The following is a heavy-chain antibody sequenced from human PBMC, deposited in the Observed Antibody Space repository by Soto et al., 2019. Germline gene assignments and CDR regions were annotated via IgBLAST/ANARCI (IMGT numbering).Heavy chain of an antibody. V-gene: IGHV4-31*03. D-gene: IGHD6-19*01. Sequence: QVQLQESGPGLVKPSQTLSLTCTVSGGSISSGGYYWSWIRQHPGKGLEWIGYIYYSGSTYYNPSLKSRVPISENTSKNRFPLKLSFGPAADPAVYYWARESIAVAAPEPPYSSYGRDVGGQGTTVTVPS. CDR3: ARESIAVAAPEPPYSSYGRDV. CDR2: IYYSGST. J-gene: IGHJ6*02. CDR1: GGSISSGGYY.